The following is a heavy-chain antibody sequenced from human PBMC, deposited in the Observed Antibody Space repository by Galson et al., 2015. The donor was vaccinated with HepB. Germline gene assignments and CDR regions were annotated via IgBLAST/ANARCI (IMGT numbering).Heavy chain of an antibody. CDR2: ISYDGSSK. J-gene: IGHJ6*02. CDR3: ARDQAIMIMFGGPDANYYYGMDV. Sequence: SLRLSCAASGFTFSSYGMHWVRQAPGKGLEWVAVISYDGSSKYYADSVKGRASISRDNSKNTLYLQMNSLRAGDTAVYYCARDQAIMIMFGGPDANYYYGMDVWGQGTTVTVSS. CDR1: GFTFSSYG. D-gene: IGHD3-16*01. V-gene: IGHV3-30*03.